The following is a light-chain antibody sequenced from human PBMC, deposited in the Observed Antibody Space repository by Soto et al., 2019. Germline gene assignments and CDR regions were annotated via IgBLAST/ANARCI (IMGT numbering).Light chain of an antibody. CDR1: QGISSA. J-gene: IGKJ3*01. CDR3: QQFNSYPPIFT. CDR2: DAS. V-gene: IGKV1-13*02. Sequence: AIQLTQSPSSLSASVGDRVTITCRASQGISSALAWYQQKPGKAPKLLIYDASSLESGVPSRFSGSGSGTDFTLTISSLQPEDFAIYYCQQFNSYPPIFTFGPGTKVDIK.